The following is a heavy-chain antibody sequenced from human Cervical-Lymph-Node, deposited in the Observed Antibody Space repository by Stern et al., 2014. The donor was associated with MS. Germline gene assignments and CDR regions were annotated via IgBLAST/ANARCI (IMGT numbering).Heavy chain of an antibody. J-gene: IGHJ4*02. V-gene: IGHV1-2*02. CDR2: ISLKAGNG. D-gene: IGHD1-26*01. CDR3: ARDRGSYSDY. Sequence: EQLVESGAEVERPGASVKVSCKASGYTFTGYFLHWVRQATGQGLEWMGWISLKAGNGSYAQKFQDGITMTRSTSINSGSMEVSSLRSDNTGVYYCARDRGSYSDYWGQGTLVAVSS. CDR1: GYTFTGYF.